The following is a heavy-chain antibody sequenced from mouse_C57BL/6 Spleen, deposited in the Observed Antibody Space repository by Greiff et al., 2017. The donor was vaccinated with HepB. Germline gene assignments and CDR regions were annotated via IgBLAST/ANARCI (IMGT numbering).Heavy chain of an antibody. D-gene: IGHD2-2*01. CDR2: IHPNSGST. CDR1: GYTFTSYW. CDR3: ATIPSGYGDYWYFDV. V-gene: IGHV1-64*01. Sequence: VQLQQSGAELVKPGASVKLSCKASGYTFTSYWMHWVKQRPGQGLEWIGMIHPNSGSTNYNEKFKSKATLTVDKSSSTAYMQLSSLTSEDSAVYYCATIPSGYGDYWYFDVWGTGTTVTVSS. J-gene: IGHJ1*03.